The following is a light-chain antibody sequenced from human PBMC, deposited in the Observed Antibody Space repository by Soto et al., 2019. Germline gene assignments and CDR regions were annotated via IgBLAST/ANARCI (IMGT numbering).Light chain of an antibody. Sequence: EIALTQSPGPLSLSPGERATLSCRASQSVSSSYLAWYQQKPGQAPRLLIYGASSRATGIPDRFSGSGSGTDFTLTISSLEPEDFAVYYCQQRSTFGQGTRLENK. V-gene: IGKV3D-20*02. CDR3: QQRST. CDR2: GAS. CDR1: QSVSSSY. J-gene: IGKJ5*01.